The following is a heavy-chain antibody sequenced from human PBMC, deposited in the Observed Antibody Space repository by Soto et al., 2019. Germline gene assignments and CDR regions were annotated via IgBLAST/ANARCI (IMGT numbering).Heavy chain of an antibody. Sequence: EVQLLESGGGLVQPGGSLRLSCAASGFTFSSYAMSWVRQAPGKGLEWVSAISGSGGSTYYADSVKGRFTISRDNSKNTLYLQMNSLRAEDTAVYYCAVSRGSGSRNANYYYYYYMDVWGKGTTVTVSS. V-gene: IGHV3-23*01. J-gene: IGHJ6*03. CDR2: ISGSGGST. D-gene: IGHD3-10*01. CDR1: GFTFSSYA. CDR3: AVSRGSGSRNANYYYYYYMDV.